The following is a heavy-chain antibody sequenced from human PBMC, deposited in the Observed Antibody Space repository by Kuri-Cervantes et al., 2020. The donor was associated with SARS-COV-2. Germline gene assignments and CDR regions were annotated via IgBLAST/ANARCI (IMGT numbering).Heavy chain of an antibody. J-gene: IGHJ3*02. CDR3: ARSTPFRLLVVISQGGAFDI. CDR2: INPNSGGT. Sequence: ASVKVSCKASGYTFTGYYMHWVRQAPGQGLEWMGWINPNSGGTNYAQKFQGWVTMTRDTSISTVYMELSRLRSDDTAVYSCARSTPFRLLVVISQGGAFDIWGQGTMVTVSS. V-gene: IGHV1-2*04. D-gene: IGHD3-22*01. CDR1: GYTFTGYY.